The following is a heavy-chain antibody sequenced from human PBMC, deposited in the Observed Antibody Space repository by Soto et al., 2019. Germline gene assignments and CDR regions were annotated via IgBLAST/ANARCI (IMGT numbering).Heavy chain of an antibody. CDR3: ARDGGDYYGVISYWYFDL. CDR1: GGTFSSYA. D-gene: IGHD4-17*01. V-gene: IGHV1-69*06. CDR2: IIPIFGTA. Sequence: QVQLVQSGAEVKKPGSSVKVSCKASGGTFSSYAISWVRQAPGQGLEWMGGIIPIFGTANYAQKFQGRVTITADKSTSTAYRELSSLRSEDTAVYYCARDGGDYYGVISYWYFDLWGRGTLDTVSS. J-gene: IGHJ2*01.